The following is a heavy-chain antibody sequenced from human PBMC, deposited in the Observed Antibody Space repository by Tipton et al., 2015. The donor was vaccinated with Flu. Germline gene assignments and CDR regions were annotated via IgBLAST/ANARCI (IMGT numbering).Heavy chain of an antibody. V-gene: IGHV4-4*07. D-gene: IGHD3-22*01. Sequence: GLVKPSETLSLTCTVSGGSISSYYWSWIRQPAGKGLEWIGRIYTSGSTNYNPSLKSRVTMSVDTSKNQFSLKLSSVTAADTAVYYCARESGRYYYDSSGYYFNYYFDYWGQGTLVTVSS. CDR1: GGSISSYY. CDR3: ARESGRYYYDSSGYYFNYYFDY. CDR2: IYTSGST. J-gene: IGHJ4*02.